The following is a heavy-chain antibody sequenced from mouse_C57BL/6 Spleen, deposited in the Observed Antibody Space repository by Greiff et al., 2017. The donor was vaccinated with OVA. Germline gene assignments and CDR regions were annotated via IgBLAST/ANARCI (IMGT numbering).Heavy chain of an antibody. D-gene: IGHD3-3*01. CDR3: AREPLGYWYFDV. J-gene: IGHJ1*03. CDR2: INPSNGGT. V-gene: IGHV1-53*01. Sequence: QVQLQQPGTELVKPGASVKLSCKASGYTFTSYWLHWVKQRPGQGLEWIGNINPSNGGTNYNEKFKSKATLTVDKSSSTAYMQRSSLTSEDSAVYYCAREPLGYWYFDVWGTGTTVTVSS. CDR1: GYTFTSYW.